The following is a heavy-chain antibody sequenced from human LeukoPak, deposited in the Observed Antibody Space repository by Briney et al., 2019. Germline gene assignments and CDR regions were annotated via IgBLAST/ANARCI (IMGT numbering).Heavy chain of an antibody. J-gene: IGHJ4*02. CDR3: ARGRGGSYHY. D-gene: IGHD1-26*01. CDR2: INTDGSTT. V-gene: IGHV3-74*01. Sequence: PGRSLRLSCAASGFTFSNDWMHWVRHTPGKGLVWVSRINTDGSTTTYADSVKGRFTISRDNAKNTLYLQMNSLRVEDTAVYYCARGRGGSYHYWGQGTLVTVSS. CDR1: GFTFSNDW.